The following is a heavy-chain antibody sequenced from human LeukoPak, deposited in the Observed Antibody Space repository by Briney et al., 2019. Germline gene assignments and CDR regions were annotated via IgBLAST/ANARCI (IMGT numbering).Heavy chain of an antibody. CDR1: GYTFTIYA. D-gene: IGHD3-22*01. Sequence: ASVKVSCKASGYTFTIYAMHWVRQAPGQRLEWMGWINAGNGNTKYSQKFQGRVTITRDTSASTAYMELSSLRPEDTAVYYCARGDSSGYYVYWGQGTLVTVSS. CDR2: INAGNGNT. V-gene: IGHV1-3*01. J-gene: IGHJ4*02. CDR3: ARGDSSGYYVY.